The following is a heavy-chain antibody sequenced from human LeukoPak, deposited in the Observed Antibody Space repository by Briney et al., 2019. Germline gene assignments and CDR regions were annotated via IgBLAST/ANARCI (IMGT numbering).Heavy chain of an antibody. V-gene: IGHV3-49*03. J-gene: IGHJ4*02. CDR1: GFTFGDYA. Sequence: GGSLRLSCTASGFTFGDYAMSWFRQAPGKGLEWVGFIRSKAYGGTTEYAASVKGRFTISRDDSKSIAYLQMNSLKTEDTAVYYCTSPIYSSGWCEACSFDYWGQGTLVTVSS. CDR2: IRSKAYGGTT. CDR3: TSPIYSSGWCEACSFDY. D-gene: IGHD6-19*01.